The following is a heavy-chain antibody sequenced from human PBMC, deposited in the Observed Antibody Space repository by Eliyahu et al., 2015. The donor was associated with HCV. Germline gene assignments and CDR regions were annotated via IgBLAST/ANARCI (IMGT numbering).Heavy chain of an antibody. CDR3: AREHTTYDVFDF. Sequence: QVQLQESGPGLVKPXETLSLTXAVSGGSVTSFXWSWIRQPAGKGLEWIGRVFFSNNSRYNPSLKNRVTMSLDTSKNQFSLKLXSVTAADTAVYYCAREHTTYDVFDFWGQGTLVTVSS. D-gene: IGHD2/OR15-2a*01. CDR1: GGSVTSFX. CDR2: VFFSNNS. V-gene: IGHV4-4*07. J-gene: IGHJ4*02.